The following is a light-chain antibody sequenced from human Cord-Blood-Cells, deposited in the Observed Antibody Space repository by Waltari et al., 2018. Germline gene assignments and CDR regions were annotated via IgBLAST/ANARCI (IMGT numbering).Light chain of an antibody. J-gene: IGLJ3*02. CDR3: SSYTSSGTWV. CDR2: DVS. Sequence: QSALTQPASVSGSPGQSITISCTGTSSDVGGYNYVSWYQQHPGKAPTLMIYDVSNRPSGVSNRFSGSKPGNTASLTISGLQAEDEADYYCSSYTSSGTWVFGGGTKLTVL. CDR1: SSDVGGYNY. V-gene: IGLV2-14*03.